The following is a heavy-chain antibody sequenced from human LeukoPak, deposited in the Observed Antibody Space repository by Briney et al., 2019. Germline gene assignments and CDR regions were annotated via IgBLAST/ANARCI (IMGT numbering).Heavy chain of an antibody. J-gene: IGHJ4*02. CDR2: IYSGGST. Sequence: GGSLRLSCAASGFTVRTNYMSWVRQAPGKGLEWVSVIYSGGSTYYADSVKDRFTISRDNSKNTLFLQMNSLRAEDTAVYYCAKKEREYYYDSSGLGYWGQGTLVTVSS. D-gene: IGHD3-22*01. CDR1: GFTVRTNY. CDR3: AKKEREYYYDSSGLGY. V-gene: IGHV3-66*01.